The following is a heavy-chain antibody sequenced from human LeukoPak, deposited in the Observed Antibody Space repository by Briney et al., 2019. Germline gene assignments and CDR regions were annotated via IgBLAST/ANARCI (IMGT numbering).Heavy chain of an antibody. Sequence: GGSLRLSCAASGFTFSSYGMHWVRQAPGKGLEWVAVISYDGSNKYYADSVQGRFTISRDNSKNTLYLQMKSPRADDTAVYYCAKESFWSPPYYFDYCGQGTLVTVSS. CDR3: AKESFWSPPYYFDY. CDR1: GFTFSSYG. J-gene: IGHJ4*02. CDR2: ISYDGSNK. V-gene: IGHV3-30*18. D-gene: IGHD3-3*01.